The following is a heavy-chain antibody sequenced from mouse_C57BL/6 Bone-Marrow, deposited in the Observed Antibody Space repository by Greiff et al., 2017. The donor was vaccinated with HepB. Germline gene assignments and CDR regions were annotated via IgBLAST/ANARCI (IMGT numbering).Heavy chain of an antibody. Sequence: EVHLVESGGGLVKPGGSLKLSCAASGFTFSDYGMHWVRQAPEKGLEWVAYISSGSSTIYYADTVKGRFTISRDNAKNTLFLQMTSLRSEDTAMYYCARPGHMGGYAMDYWGQGTSVTVSS. J-gene: IGHJ4*01. CDR2: ISSGSSTI. D-gene: IGHD1-1*02. CDR3: ARPGHMGGYAMDY. CDR1: GFTFSDYG. V-gene: IGHV5-17*01.